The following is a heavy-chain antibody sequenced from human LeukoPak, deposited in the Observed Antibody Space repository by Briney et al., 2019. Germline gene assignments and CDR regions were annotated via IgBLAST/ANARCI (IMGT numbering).Heavy chain of an antibody. CDR1: GFTFDDYA. CDR3: AKGPEQWLLENWFDH. J-gene: IGHJ5*02. Sequence: GGSLRLSCAASGFTFDDYAMHWVRQAPGKGLEWGSGISWNSGSIGYADSVKGRFTISRDNAKNSLYLQMNSLRAEDMALYYCAKGPEQWLLENWFDHWGQGTLVTVSS. D-gene: IGHD6-19*01. CDR2: ISWNSGSI. V-gene: IGHV3-9*03.